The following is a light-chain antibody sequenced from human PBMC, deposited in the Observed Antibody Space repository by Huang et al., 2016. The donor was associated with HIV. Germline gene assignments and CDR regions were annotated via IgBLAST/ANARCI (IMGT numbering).Light chain of an antibody. CDR1: ENVDRY. CDR3: QQSFTTVS. J-gene: IGKJ4*01. CDR2: ATS. Sequence: DIQMTQSPSSLSAFVGDRIHIPCRASENVDRYLNWYQQKPGKAPRLLIYATSTLQSGVPSRCSGSGSGTYFTLTISNLQVEDVATYYCQQSFTTVSFGGGTRVEIK. V-gene: IGKV1-39*01.